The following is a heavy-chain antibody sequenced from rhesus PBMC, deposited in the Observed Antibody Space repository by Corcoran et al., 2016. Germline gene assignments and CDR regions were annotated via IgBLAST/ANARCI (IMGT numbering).Heavy chain of an antibody. CDR2: ISGRSGST. D-gene: IGHD1-1*01. J-gene: IGHJ3*01. V-gene: IGHV4-99*01. CDR1: GYSISSGYY. CDR3: ARSNLDAFDF. Sequence: QVQLQESGPGLVKPSETLSLTCAVSGYSISSGYYWGWIRQPPGKGLEDMGYISGRSGSTDYNPSLKSRVTISKDTSKNQFSLKLSSVTAADTAVYYCARSNLDAFDFWGQGLRVTVSS.